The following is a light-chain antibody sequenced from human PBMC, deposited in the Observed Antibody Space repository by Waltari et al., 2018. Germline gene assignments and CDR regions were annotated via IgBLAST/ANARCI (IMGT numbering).Light chain of an antibody. CDR3: QQYGSSPRT. CDR2: GAS. CDR1: QSVSSSY. V-gene: IGKV3-20*01. J-gene: IGKJ1*01. Sequence: DIVLTQSPGTLSLSPGERATLSCRASQSVSSSYLAWYQQKPGKAPRLLIYGASSRATCIPDRFSGSGSGTDFTLTISRLEPEDFAVYYCQQYGSSPRTFGQGTKVEIK.